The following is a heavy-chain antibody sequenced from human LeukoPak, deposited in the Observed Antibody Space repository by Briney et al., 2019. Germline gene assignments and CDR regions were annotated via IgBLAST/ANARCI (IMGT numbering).Heavy chain of an antibody. Sequence: SETLSLTCTVSGGSISSSSYYWGWIRQPPGKGLEWIGSIYYSGSTYYNPSLKSRVTISVDTSKNQFSLKLTSVTAADTAVYYCARRIRQVGTTAYYFDSWGQGTLVTVSS. CDR1: GGSISSSSYY. D-gene: IGHD1-26*01. V-gene: IGHV4-39*01. CDR3: ARRIRQVGTTAYYFDS. CDR2: IYYSGST. J-gene: IGHJ4*02.